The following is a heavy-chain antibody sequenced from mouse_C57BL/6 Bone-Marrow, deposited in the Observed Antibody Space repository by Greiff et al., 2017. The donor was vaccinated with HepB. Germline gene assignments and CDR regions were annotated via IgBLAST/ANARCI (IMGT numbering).Heavy chain of an antibody. J-gene: IGHJ3*01. D-gene: IGHD1-1*01. CDR3: ARDRITTTY. CDR2: ISYDGSN. Sequence: DVKLVESGPGLVKPSQSLSLTCSVTGYSITSGYYWNWIRQFPGNKLEWMGYISYDGSNNYNPSLKNRISITRDTSKNQFFLKLNSVTTEDTATYYCARDRITTTYWGQGTLVTVSA. CDR1: GYSITSGYY. V-gene: IGHV3-6*01.